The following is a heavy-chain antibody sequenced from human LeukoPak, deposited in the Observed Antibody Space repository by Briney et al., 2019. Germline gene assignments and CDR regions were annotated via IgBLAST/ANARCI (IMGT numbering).Heavy chain of an antibody. J-gene: IGHJ4*02. CDR3: ARGSAAGTGDY. D-gene: IGHD6-13*01. CDR1: GYTFTGYY. CDR2: TNPNSGGT. Sequence: ASVEVSCKASGYTFTGYYMHWVRQAPGQGLEWMGWTNPNSGGTNYAQKFQGRVTMTTDTSTSTVYMDLRSLTSDDTAMYYCARGSAAGTGDYWGQGTLVTVSS. V-gene: IGHV1-2*02.